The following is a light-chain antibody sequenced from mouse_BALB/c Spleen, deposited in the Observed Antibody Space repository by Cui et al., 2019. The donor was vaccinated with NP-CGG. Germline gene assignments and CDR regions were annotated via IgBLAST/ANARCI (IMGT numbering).Light chain of an antibody. CDR2: GTN. V-gene: IGLV1*01. Sequence: QAVVTQENALTTSPGETVTLTCRSSIGAVLITNYANWVQEKPDHLFTGLIGGTNNRAPGVPARFSGSLIGDKAVLTITGAQTEDEAIYFCALWYSNHWVFGGGTKLTVL. J-gene: IGLJ1*01. CDR1: IGAVLITNY. CDR3: ALWYSNHWV.